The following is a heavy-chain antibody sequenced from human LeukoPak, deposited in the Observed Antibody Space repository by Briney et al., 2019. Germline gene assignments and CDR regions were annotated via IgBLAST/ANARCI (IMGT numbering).Heavy chain of an antibody. V-gene: IGHV3-7*01. J-gene: IGHJ4*02. Sequence: GGSLRLSCAASGFTFSSYWMSWVRQAPGKGLEWVANIKQDGSEKYYVDSVKGRFTISRDNAKNSLYLQMNSLRAEDTAVYYCARDEVTIFGVVTSYYFDYWGQGTLVTVSS. CDR1: GFTFSSYW. CDR2: IKQDGSEK. CDR3: ARDEVTIFGVVTSYYFDY. D-gene: IGHD3-3*01.